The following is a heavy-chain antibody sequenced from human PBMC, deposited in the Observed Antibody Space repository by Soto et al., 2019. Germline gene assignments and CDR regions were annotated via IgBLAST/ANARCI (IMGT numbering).Heavy chain of an antibody. CDR3: TIGSWSAEVFDI. D-gene: IGHD1-26*01. Sequence: QVQLVQSGVEVKKPGSSVKVSCKAAGGSFSIYTVFWVRQAPGQGLEWMGRIIPMFDIANYAQNFQGRVTFNTEKFADTIDTESLTLRPDGTAVYYWTIGSWSAEVFDIWGQGTLVTVSS. V-gene: IGHV1-69*02. J-gene: IGHJ3*02. CDR2: IIPMFDIA. CDR1: GGSFSIYT.